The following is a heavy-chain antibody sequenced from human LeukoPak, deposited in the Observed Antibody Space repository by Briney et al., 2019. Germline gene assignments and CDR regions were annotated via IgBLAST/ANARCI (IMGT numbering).Heavy chain of an antibody. D-gene: IGHD3-16*01. CDR2: INHSGST. CDR3: ARHGPPRAGWGRKYYYMDV. V-gene: IGHV4-34*01. CDR1: GGSFSGYY. J-gene: IGHJ6*03. Sequence: SETLSLTCAVYGGSFSGYYWSWIRQPPGKGLEWIGEINHSGSTNYNPSLKSRVTISVDTSKNQFSLKLSSVTAADTAVYYCARHGPPRAGWGRKYYYMDVWDKGTTVTISS.